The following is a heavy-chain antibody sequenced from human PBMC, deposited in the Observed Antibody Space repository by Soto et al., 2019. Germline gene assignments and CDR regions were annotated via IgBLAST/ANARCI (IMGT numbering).Heavy chain of an antibody. J-gene: IGHJ6*03. CDR1: GGTFSSYT. CDR3: AREPTQLLRYYYYYMDV. D-gene: IGHD2-2*01. CDR2: IIPILGIA. Sequence: SVKVSCKASGGTFSSYTISWVRQAPGQGLEWMGRIIPILGIANYAQKFQGRVTITADKSTSTAYMELSSLRSEDTAVYYCAREPTQLLRYYYYYMDVWGKGTTVTVSS. V-gene: IGHV1-69*04.